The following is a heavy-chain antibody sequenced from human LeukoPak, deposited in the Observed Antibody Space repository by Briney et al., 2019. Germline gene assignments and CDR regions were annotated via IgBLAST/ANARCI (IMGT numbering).Heavy chain of an antibody. J-gene: IGHJ4*02. D-gene: IGHD6-19*01. CDR3: ARDPPAVAGYFDY. Sequence: GGSLRLSCAASGFTFSSYSMNWVRQAPGKGLEWVSFISGSGDSTYFADSVKGRFTISRDNAKNSLYLQMNSLRAEDTAVYYCARDPPAVAGYFDYWGQGTLVTVSS. CDR2: ISGSGDST. CDR1: GFTFSSYS. V-gene: IGHV3-21*01.